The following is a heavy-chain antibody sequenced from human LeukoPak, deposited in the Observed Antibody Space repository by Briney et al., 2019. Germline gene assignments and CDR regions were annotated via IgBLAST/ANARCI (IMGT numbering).Heavy chain of an antibody. D-gene: IGHD1-26*01. CDR3: ARTSGSYPINDVDY. CDR1: GFTFSSYG. Sequence: GGSLRLSCAASGFTFSSYGMHWVRQAPGKGLEWVAVISYDGSDKYYADSVKGRFTISRDNSRNTLYLQMNTLRAKDTAVYYCARTSGSYPINDVDYWGQGTLVTVSS. J-gene: IGHJ4*02. V-gene: IGHV3-30*03. CDR2: ISYDGSDK.